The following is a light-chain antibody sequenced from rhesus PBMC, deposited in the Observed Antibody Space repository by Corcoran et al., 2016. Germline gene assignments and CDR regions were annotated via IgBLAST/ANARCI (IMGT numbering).Light chain of an antibody. J-gene: IGKJ2*01. CDR2: KVS. CDR3: QQYNSAPMYS. V-gene: IGKV1-21*01. Sequence: DIQMTQSPSSLSASVGDRVTITCRASQGISRWLAWYKQKPGKAPKLLIYKVSRLQSGFTSRLSGSGSGTDVPLTISSLEPEDFATYYCQQYNSAPMYSFGQGTKVEIK. CDR1: QGISRW.